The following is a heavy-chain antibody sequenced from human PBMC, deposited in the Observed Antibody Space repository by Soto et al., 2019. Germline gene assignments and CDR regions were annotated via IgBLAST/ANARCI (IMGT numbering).Heavy chain of an antibody. V-gene: IGHV4-31*03. J-gene: IGHJ4*02. D-gene: IGHD5-18*01. Sequence: TLSLTCTVSGGSISTGGHYWNWIRQHPGKGLEWIGYIYYSGSTYYNPSLKSRVTISVDTSQNQFSLKLTSVTAADTAVYFCARNVDTAVIDGPYFDCWGQGTQVTVSS. CDR1: GGSISTGGHY. CDR3: ARNVDTAVIDGPYFDC. CDR2: IYYSGST.